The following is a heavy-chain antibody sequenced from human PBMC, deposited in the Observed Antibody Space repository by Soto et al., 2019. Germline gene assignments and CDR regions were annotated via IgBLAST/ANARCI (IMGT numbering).Heavy chain of an antibody. CDR3: ARDKDYYDSSGHNYGYFDY. Sequence: RASVKVSCKASGGTFSSYAISWVRQAPGQGLEWMGGIIPIFGTANYAQKFQGRVTITADESTSTAYMELSSLRSEDTAVYYCARDKDYYDSSGHNYGYFDYWGQGAQVTVSS. V-gene: IGHV1-69*13. CDR1: GGTFSSYA. J-gene: IGHJ4*02. D-gene: IGHD3-22*01. CDR2: IIPIFGTA.